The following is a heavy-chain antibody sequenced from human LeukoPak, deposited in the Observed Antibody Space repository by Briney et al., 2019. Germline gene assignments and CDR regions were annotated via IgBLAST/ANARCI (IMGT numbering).Heavy chain of an antibody. CDR3: ARHMSAGTNPMDV. CDR2: MRYSGAP. V-gene: IGHV4-59*08. CDR1: GGSISGFF. Sequence: SETLSLTCTVSGGSISGFFWSWFRQPPGMRLEYIADMRYSGAPTYNPSLKSRLSISLDPSKNQFSLKLSSVPAADTAVYYCARHMSAGTNPMDVWGQGTMVTVSS. J-gene: IGHJ6*02. D-gene: IGHD1-26*01.